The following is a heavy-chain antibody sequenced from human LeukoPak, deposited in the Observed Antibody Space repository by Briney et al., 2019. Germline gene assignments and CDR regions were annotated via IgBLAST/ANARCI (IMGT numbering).Heavy chain of an antibody. CDR2: ISYDGSNK. CDR1: GFTLSSYA. CDR3: AREGDRHPPLDY. Sequence: GGSLRLSCAASGFTLSSYAMHWVRQAPGKGREGVAVISYDGSNKYYADSVKGRFAISRDNSKNTLYLQMNSLRAEDTAVYYCAREGDRHPPLDYWGQGTLVTVSS. J-gene: IGHJ4*02. D-gene: IGHD3-10*01. V-gene: IGHV3-30*09.